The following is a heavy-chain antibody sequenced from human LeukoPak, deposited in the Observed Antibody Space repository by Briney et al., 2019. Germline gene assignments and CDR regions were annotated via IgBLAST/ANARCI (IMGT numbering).Heavy chain of an antibody. CDR1: GGSISSSSYY. CDR3: ARSYYDLWSGYYHRAEYFQH. D-gene: IGHD3-3*01. CDR2: IYYSGST. J-gene: IGHJ1*01. Sequence: SETLSLTCTVSGGSISSSSYYWGWIRQPPGKGLEWIGSIYYSGSTYYNPSLKSRVTISVDTSKNQFSLKLSSVTAADTAVYYCARSYYDLWSGYYHRAEYFQHWGQGTLVTVSS. V-gene: IGHV4-39*01.